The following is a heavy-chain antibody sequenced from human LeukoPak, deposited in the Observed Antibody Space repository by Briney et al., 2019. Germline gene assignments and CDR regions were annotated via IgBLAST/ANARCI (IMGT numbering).Heavy chain of an antibody. V-gene: IGHV4-39*01. D-gene: IGHD3-10*01. Sequence: SETLSLTCTVSGGSISSSSYYWGWIRQPPGKGLEWIGSIYYSGSTYYNPSLKSRVTISVDTSKNQFSLKLSSVTAADTAVYYCARGAMVRGLFLVKTPIYDYHDMDIWGKGTAVTVSS. J-gene: IGHJ6*03. CDR1: GGSISSSSYY. CDR2: IYYSGST. CDR3: ARGAMVRGLFLVKTPIYDYHDMDI.